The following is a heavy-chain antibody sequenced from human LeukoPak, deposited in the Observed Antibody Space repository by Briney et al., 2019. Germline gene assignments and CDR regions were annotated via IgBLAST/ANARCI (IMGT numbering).Heavy chain of an antibody. J-gene: IGHJ4*02. CDR1: GFTFSSYW. V-gene: IGHV3-74*01. CDR3: ASGSGSGYYYFVY. D-gene: IGHD3-22*01. Sequence: QPGGSLRLSCAASGFTFSSYWMHWVRQAPGKGLVWVSRINSDGSSTSYADSVKGRFTISRDNAKNTLYLQMNSLRAEDTALYYCASGSGSGYYYFVYWGQGTLVTVSS. CDR2: INSDGSST.